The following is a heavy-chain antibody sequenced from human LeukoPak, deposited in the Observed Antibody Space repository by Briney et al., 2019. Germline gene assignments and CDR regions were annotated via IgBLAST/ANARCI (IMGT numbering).Heavy chain of an antibody. Sequence: PGGSLRLSCAASGFTFSSYNMKWVRQAPGKGLEWVSSISSSSGYIYYADSVKGRFNISRDNAKNSLYLQMNNLKAEDTAVYYCARDRYYYDSRGYSLDYWGQGTLVTVSS. J-gene: IGHJ4*02. CDR3: ARDRYYYDSRGYSLDY. D-gene: IGHD3-22*01. CDR1: GFTFSSYN. V-gene: IGHV3-21*01. CDR2: ISSSSGYI.